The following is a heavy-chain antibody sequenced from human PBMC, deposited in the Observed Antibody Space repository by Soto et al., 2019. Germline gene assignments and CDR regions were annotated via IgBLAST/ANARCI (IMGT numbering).Heavy chain of an antibody. V-gene: IGHV4-59*01. CDR1: GGSISSYY. J-gene: IGHJ5*02. CDR3: AREVHYYDSSGYYLRWFDP. D-gene: IGHD3-22*01. CDR2: IYYSGST. Sequence: SETLSLTCTVSGGSISSYYWSWIRQPPGKGLEWIGYIYYSGSTNYNPSLKSRVTISVDTSKNQFSLKLSSVTAADTAVYYCAREVHYYDSSGYYLRWFDPWGQGPLVTVS.